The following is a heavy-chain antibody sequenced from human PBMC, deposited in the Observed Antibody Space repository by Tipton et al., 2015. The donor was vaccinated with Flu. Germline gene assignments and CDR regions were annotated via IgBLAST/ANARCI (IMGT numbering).Heavy chain of an antibody. Sequence: SLRLSCVASGFTFDEYGMSWVRQAPGKGLEWVAGKRYGGTDNYGDSVKGRFIISRDNSKNTLYLEMHSLRGEDTAVYYCGKSRGGSASTTFIDYRGQGALVTVSS. V-gene: IGHV3-33*07. D-gene: IGHD6-6*01. J-gene: IGHJ4*02. CDR2: KRYGGTDN. CDR3: GKSRGGSASTTFIDY. CDR1: GFTFDEYG.